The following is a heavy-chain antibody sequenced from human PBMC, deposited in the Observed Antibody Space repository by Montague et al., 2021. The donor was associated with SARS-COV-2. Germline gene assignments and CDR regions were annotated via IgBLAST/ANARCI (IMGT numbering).Heavy chain of an antibody. CDR2: IYYSGSI. CDR3: ARHLRAFRWAWGNSRNAH. CDR1: GDSISNSYYY. Sequence: SETLSLTCIVSGDSISNSYYYWDWIRQPPGKGLEWIGTIYYSGSIYYNPSLKSRLTISLDTSRNQFSLKLTSVTAADTAVYYCARHLRAFRWAWGNSRNAHWGQGTLVTVSS. J-gene: IGHJ4*02. D-gene: IGHD1-1*01. V-gene: IGHV4-39*01.